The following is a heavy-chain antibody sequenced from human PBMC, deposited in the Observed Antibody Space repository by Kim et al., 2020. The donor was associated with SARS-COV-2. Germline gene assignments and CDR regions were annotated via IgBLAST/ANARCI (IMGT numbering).Heavy chain of an antibody. J-gene: IGHJ6*02. CDR2: ISSSSSYI. D-gene: IGHD3-10*01. CDR3: ARDEGLWFGELSQGRPSMIYYYGMDV. V-gene: IGHV3-21*01. CDR1: GFTFSSYS. Sequence: GGSLRLSCAASGFTFSSYSMNWVRQAPGKGLEWVSSISSSSSYIYYADSVKGRFTISRDNAKNSLYLQMNSLRAEDTAVYYCARDEGLWFGELSQGRPSMIYYYGMDVWGQGTTVTVSS.